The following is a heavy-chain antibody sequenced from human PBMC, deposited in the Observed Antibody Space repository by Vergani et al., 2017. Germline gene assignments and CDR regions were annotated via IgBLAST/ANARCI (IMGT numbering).Heavy chain of an antibody. CDR3: ATKSCGTPGCQIGYFKE. D-gene: IGHD1-1*01. J-gene: IGHJ1*01. CDR1: GFTSSYYG. Sequence: QVHLVESGGGVVQPGRSLRLSCVVSGFTSSYYGMHWVRQAPGKGLEWVAVILYDGTQKYYADSVKGRFTISRDNSKSTLYLQMNSLRTEDTAVYYCATKSCGTPGCQIGYFKEWGQGTLVTVSS. V-gene: IGHV3-30*03. CDR2: ILYDGTQK.